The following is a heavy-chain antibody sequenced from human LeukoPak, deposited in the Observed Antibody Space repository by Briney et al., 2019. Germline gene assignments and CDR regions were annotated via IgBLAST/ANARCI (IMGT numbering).Heavy chain of an antibody. Sequence: GESLRLSCAVSGFTFSGYCMTWVRQAPGKGLEWVANIKQDGSEKYYVDSVKGRFTISRDNAKNSLYLQMNSLRAEDTAVYYCARGVLPDSTGSYLDYWGQGTLVTLSS. CDR3: ARGVLPDSTGSYLDY. V-gene: IGHV3-7*01. CDR1: GFTFSGYC. D-gene: IGHD3-22*01. CDR2: IKQDGSEK. J-gene: IGHJ4*02.